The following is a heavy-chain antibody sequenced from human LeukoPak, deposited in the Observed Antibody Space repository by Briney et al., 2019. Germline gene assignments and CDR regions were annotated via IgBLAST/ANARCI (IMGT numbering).Heavy chain of an antibody. Sequence: GGSLRLSCAASGFTFDDYAMHWVRQAPGKGLEWVSGISWNSGSIGYADSVKGRFTISRDNSKNTLYLQMNSLRAEDTAVYYCAKDLRYYYDSSGYYHNDDGSFFDYWGQGTLVTVSS. D-gene: IGHD3-22*01. V-gene: IGHV3-9*01. CDR3: AKDLRYYYDSSGYYHNDDGSFFDY. J-gene: IGHJ4*02. CDR2: ISWNSGSI. CDR1: GFTFDDYA.